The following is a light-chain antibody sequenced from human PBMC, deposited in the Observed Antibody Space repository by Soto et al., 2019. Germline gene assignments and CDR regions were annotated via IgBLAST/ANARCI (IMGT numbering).Light chain of an antibody. Sequence: QSALTQPASVSGSPGQSITISCTGTSSDVGGYNYVSWYQQHPGKAPKLMIYEVSDRPSGVSNRFSGSKSGNTASLTISGLQAEDDADDYCSSYTSSSTLDVFGGGTKLTVL. CDR1: SSDVGGYNY. J-gene: IGLJ3*02. CDR3: SSYTSSSTLDV. CDR2: EVS. V-gene: IGLV2-14*01.